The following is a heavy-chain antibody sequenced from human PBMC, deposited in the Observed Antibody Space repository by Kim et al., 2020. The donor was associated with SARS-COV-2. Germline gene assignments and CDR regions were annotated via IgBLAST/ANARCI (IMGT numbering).Heavy chain of an antibody. V-gene: IGHV3-23*01. D-gene: IGHD2-2*01. CDR3: VKDFRLGESCGSPDCCRFFDY. CDR2: IYHSGGTT. J-gene: IGHJ4*02. Sequence: GGSLRLSCAASGFSFSTYAMSWVRQAPGKGLEWVSGIYHSGGTTYYADSVKGRFTIFRDDSKNTVYLQMNSLRAEDTAVYYCVKDFRLGESCGSPDCCRFFDYWGQGTLVTVSS. CDR1: GFSFSTYA.